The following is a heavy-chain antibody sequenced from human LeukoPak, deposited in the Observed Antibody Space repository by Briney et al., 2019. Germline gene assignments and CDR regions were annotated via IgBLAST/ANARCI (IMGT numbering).Heavy chain of an antibody. Sequence: ASVKVSCKASGYTFTSYGISWVRQAPGQGLEWMGWISAYNGNTNYAQKLQGRVTMTTDKATNTPYMELKSLRTDDTAVYYCARDLFGVVASHYMDVWGKGTTVTVSS. CDR2: ISAYNGNT. CDR1: GYTFTSYG. CDR3: ARDLFGVVASHYMDV. V-gene: IGHV1-18*01. D-gene: IGHD3-22*01. J-gene: IGHJ6*03.